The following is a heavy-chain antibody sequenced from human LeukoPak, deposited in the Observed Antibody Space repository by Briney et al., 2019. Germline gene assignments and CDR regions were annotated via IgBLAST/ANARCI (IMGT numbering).Heavy chain of an antibody. CDR1: GYSFTSYR. J-gene: IGHJ4*02. CDR2: IYPGDSDT. CDR3: ARAHRSSWPSSFEY. Sequence: GESLNISCKAFGYSFTSYRIGWARQMPGKGLDWMELIYPGDSDTRYSPSFQGQVTFSADKSISTAYLQWSSLKASDTAIYYCARAHRSSWPSSFEYWGQGNLVTVSS. V-gene: IGHV5-51*01. D-gene: IGHD6-13*01.